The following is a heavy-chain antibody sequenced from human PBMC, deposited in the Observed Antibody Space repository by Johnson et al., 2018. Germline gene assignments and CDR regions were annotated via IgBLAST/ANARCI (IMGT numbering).Heavy chain of an antibody. CDR3: AGEQDYYGSEIPDAFDI. V-gene: IGHV3-30-3*01. Sequence: QVQLVESGGGVVQXGRSLRLSCAASGFTFSSYAMHWVRQAPGKGLEWVAVISYDGSNKYYADSVKGRFPIPSDNSKNTLYLQMNSLRAEDTAVYYCAGEQDYYGSEIPDAFDIWGQGTMVTVSS. CDR2: ISYDGSNK. CDR1: GFTFSSYA. D-gene: IGHD3-10*01. J-gene: IGHJ3*02.